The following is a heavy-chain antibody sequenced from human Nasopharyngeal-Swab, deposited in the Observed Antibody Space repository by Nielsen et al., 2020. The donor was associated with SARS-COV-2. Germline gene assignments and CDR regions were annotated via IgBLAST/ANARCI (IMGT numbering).Heavy chain of an antibody. CDR3: AKVWVVSAAAGIHDAFDI. J-gene: IGHJ3*02. CDR2: ISGSGGST. V-gene: IGHV3-23*01. D-gene: IGHD6-13*01. Sequence: WIRQPPGKGLEWVSAISGSGGSTYYADSVKGRFTISRDNSKNTLYLQMNSLRAEDTAVYYCAKVWVVSAAAGIHDAFDIWGQGTMVTVSS.